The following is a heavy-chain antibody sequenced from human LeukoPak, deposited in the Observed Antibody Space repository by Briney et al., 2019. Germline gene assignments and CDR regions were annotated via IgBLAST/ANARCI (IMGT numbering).Heavy chain of an antibody. J-gene: IGHJ4*02. CDR3: ARDLMGIAYRGAFYY. D-gene: IGHD6-13*01. Sequence: GGSLRLSCAASGFTFSSYGMHWVRQAPGKGLEWVAFIRYDGSNRHYADSVKGRVTISRDNSKSTVYLQMNSLRAEDTAVYYCARDLMGIAYRGAFYYWGQGTLVTVSS. CDR2: IRYDGSNR. CDR1: GFTFSSYG. V-gene: IGHV3-30*02.